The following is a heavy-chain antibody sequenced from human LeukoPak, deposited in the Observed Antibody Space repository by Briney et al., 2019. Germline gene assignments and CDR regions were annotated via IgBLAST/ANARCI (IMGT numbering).Heavy chain of an antibody. J-gene: IGHJ4*02. V-gene: IGHV3-23*01. CDR3: ARLETYRFQY. Sequence: GGSLRLSCAASGFTFSTYAMSWVRQAPGKGLEWVSAISGSGGNTYYADSVKGRFTISRDSSKNTLYLQMNSLRAEDTAVYYCARLETYRFQYWGQGTLVTVSS. CDR2: ISGSGGNT. D-gene: IGHD3-16*02. CDR1: GFTFSTYA.